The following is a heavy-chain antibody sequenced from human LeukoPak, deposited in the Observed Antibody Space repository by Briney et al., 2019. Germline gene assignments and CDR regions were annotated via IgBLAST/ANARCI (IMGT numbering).Heavy chain of an antibody. Sequence: SETLSLTCAVSGGSISSNNWWIWVRQSPEKGLEWIGEIYHDGSTNYNPSLKSRVTISMDKSKNQLSLKLNFVTAADTAVYYCARDLSGSYYDPPDYWGQGTLVTVSS. J-gene: IGHJ4*02. D-gene: IGHD1-26*01. CDR2: IYHDGST. V-gene: IGHV4-4*02. CDR1: GGSISSNNW. CDR3: ARDLSGSYYDPPDY.